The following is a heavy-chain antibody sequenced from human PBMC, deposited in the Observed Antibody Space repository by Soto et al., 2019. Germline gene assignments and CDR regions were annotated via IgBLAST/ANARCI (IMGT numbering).Heavy chain of an antibody. J-gene: IGHJ4*02. CDR2: IYYSGST. CDR3: ASNLRAAAGFMFHY. V-gene: IGHV4-39*01. Sequence: SETLSLTCTVSGGSISSSSYYWGWIRQPPGKGLEWIGSIYYSGSTYYNPSLKSRVTISVDTSKNQFSLKLSSVTAADTAVYYCASNLRAAAGFMFHYCGPGTMVTV. D-gene: IGHD6-13*01. CDR1: GGSISSSSYY.